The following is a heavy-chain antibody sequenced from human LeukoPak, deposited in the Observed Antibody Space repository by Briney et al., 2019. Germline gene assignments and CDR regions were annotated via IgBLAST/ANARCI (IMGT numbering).Heavy chain of an antibody. Sequence: ASVKVSCKASGHTFTAYYMFWVRQAPGQGLEWMGWINPNSGGTSYAQKFQGRVTMTRDTSISTAYMELSRLRSDDTAVYYCARSSITIFGVVTYYYGMDVWGQGTTVTVSS. CDR1: GHTFTAYY. J-gene: IGHJ6*02. CDR2: INPNSGGT. D-gene: IGHD3-3*01. CDR3: ARSSITIFGVVTYYYGMDV. V-gene: IGHV1-2*02.